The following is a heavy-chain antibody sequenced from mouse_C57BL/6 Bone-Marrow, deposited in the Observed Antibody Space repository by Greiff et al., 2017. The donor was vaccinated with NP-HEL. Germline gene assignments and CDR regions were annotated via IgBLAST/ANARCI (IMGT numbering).Heavy chain of an antibody. CDR2: IYPGSGST. J-gene: IGHJ2*01. CDR3: ARRGDYATVVAGDY. Sequence: QVQLQQPGAELVKPGASVKMSCKASGYTFTSYWITWVKQRPGQGLEWIGDIYPGSGSTNYNEKFKSKATLTVDTSSSTAYMQLSSLTSEDSAVYYGARRGDYATVVAGDYWGQGTTLTVSS. CDR1: GYTFTSYW. D-gene: IGHD1-1*01. V-gene: IGHV1-55*01.